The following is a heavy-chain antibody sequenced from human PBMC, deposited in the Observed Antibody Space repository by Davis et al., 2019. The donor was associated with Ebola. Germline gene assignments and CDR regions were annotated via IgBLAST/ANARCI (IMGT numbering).Heavy chain of an antibody. D-gene: IGHD6-19*01. CDR1: GFTFSGYT. Sequence: GESLKISCSASGFTFSGYTMNWVRQAPGKGLEYVSSISSNGRNTNYGDSAKGRFTISRDNSKNTLFLQMRSLRTEDTAVYYCATTPQYSSGQNKPFDYWGQGTLVAVSS. V-gene: IGHV3-64D*06. J-gene: IGHJ4*02. CDR3: ATTPQYSSGQNKPFDY. CDR2: ISSNGRNT.